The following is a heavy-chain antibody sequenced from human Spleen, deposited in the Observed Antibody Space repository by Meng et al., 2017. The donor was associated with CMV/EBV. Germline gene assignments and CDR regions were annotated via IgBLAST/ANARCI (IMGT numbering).Heavy chain of an antibody. D-gene: IGHD3-22*01. V-gene: IGHV3-9*01. Sequence: SLKISCAASGFTFDDYAMHWVRQAPGKGLEWVSGISWNSGSIGYADSVKGRFTISRDNAKNSLYLQMNSLRAEDTALYYCAKDTFDSSAKQLAGFDYWGQGTLVTVSS. J-gene: IGHJ4*02. CDR2: ISWNSGSI. CDR1: GFTFDDYA. CDR3: AKDTFDSSAKQLAGFDY.